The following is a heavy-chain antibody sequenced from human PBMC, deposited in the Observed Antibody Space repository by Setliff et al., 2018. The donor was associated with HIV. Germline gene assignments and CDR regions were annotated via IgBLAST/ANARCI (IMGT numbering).Heavy chain of an antibody. Sequence: SETLSLTCTVSGGSISSSSYYWGWIRQPPGKGLEWIGSIYYSGSTYYNPSLKSRVTISVDTSKNQFSLKLSSVTAADTAVYYCAGHLETLSSGWFDYWGQGTLVTVSS. V-gene: IGHV4-39*01. CDR3: AGHLETLSSGWFDY. J-gene: IGHJ4*02. D-gene: IGHD6-19*01. CDR1: GGSISSSSYY. CDR2: IYYSGST.